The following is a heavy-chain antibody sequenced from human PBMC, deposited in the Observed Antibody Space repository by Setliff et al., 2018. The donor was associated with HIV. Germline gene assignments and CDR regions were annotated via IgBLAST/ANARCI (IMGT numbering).Heavy chain of an antibody. D-gene: IGHD3-9*01. V-gene: IGHV4-4*09. CDR3: VRRLRYFDPSFDI. CDR1: GGSISSYY. CDR2: IYTSGST. J-gene: IGHJ3*02. Sequence: PSETLSLTCTVSGGSISSYYWSWIRQPPGKGLEWIGYIYTSGSTNYNPSLKSRVTISVDTSKNQFSLTLSSVTAADTAVYYCVRRLRYFDPSFDIWGQGTLVTVSS.